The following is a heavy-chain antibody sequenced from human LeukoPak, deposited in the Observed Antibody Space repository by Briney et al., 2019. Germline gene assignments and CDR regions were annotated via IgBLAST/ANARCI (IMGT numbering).Heavy chain of an antibody. CDR2: IGGSGDRT. J-gene: IGHJ6*03. Sequence: GGSLRLSCVASGFTFNIYGMNWVRQAPGKGLEWVSGIGGSGDRTYYADSVKGRFTISRDNAKNSLYLQMNSLRAEDTAVYYCARENWEYQLLMNGLDYYYYYMDVWGKGTTVTVSS. D-gene: IGHD2-2*01. CDR3: ARENWEYQLLMNGLDYYYYYMDV. CDR1: GFTFNIYG. V-gene: IGHV3-21*01.